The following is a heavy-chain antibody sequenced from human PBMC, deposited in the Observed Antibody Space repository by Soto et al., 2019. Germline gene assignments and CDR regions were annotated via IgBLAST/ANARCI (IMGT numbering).Heavy chain of an antibody. CDR2: ISYDGSNK. CDR3: ARDSRDSSGYPRYYFGY. J-gene: IGHJ4*02. CDR1: GFTFSSYA. V-gene: IGHV3-30-3*01. Sequence: PGGSLRLSCAASGFTFSSYAMHWVRQAPGKGLEWVAVISYDGSNKYYADSVKGRFTISRDNSKNTLYLQMNSLRAEDTAVYYCARDSRDSSGYPRYYFGYWGQGTLVTVSS. D-gene: IGHD3-22*01.